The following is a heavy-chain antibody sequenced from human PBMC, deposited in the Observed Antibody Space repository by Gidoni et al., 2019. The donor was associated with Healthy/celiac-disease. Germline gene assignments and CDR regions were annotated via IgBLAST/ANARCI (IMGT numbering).Heavy chain of an antibody. CDR1: GFTFSRSG. Sequence: QVQLVESGGGVVQPGRSLRLSCAASGFTFSRSGMHWVRQAPGKGLECEAGIWYDGSNKYYADSVKGRFTISRDNSKNTLYLQMNSLRAEDTAVYYCARESMVRGVIEGYYFDYWGQGTLVTVSS. CDR3: ARESMVRGVIEGYYFDY. D-gene: IGHD3-10*01. J-gene: IGHJ4*02. V-gene: IGHV3-33*01. CDR2: IWYDGSNK.